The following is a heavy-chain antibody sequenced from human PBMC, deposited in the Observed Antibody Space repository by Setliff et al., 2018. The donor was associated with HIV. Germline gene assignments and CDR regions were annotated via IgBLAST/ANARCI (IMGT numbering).Heavy chain of an antibody. D-gene: IGHD7-27*01. Sequence: ASVKVSCKVSGYTFSDYYMHWVQQAPGKGLEWMGLVDPEGGKTIYAENFQGRVTITADTSTDTTYMKLSSLRSEDTAVYYCARDLPSFSNWGFSPFTLDVWGHVWGQGTAVTVSS. CDR3: ARDLPSFSNWGFSPFTLDVWGHV. J-gene: IGHJ6*02. CDR2: VDPEGGKT. CDR1: GYTFSDYY. V-gene: IGHV1-69-2*01.